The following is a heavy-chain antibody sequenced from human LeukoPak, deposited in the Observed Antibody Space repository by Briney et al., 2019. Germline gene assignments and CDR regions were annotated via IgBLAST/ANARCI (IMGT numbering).Heavy chain of an antibody. J-gene: IGHJ6*03. V-gene: IGHV3-21*01. CDR2: ISSSSSYI. D-gene: IGHD3-10*01. Sequence: GGSLRLSCAASGFTFSRYSMNWVRQAPGKGLEWVSSISSSSSYIYYADSVKGRFTISRDNAKNSLYLQMNSLRAEDTAVYYCARAPKLTMVRVGNYYYYMDVWGKGTTVTVSS. CDR1: GFTFSRYS. CDR3: ARAPKLTMVRVGNYYYYMDV.